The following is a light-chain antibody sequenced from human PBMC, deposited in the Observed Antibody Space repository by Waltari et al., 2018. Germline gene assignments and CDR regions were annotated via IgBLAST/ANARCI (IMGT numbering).Light chain of an antibody. CDR1: QSVLYSPNSKNY. J-gene: IGKJ1*01. CDR3: HQYYATPWT. CDR2: WAS. V-gene: IGKV4-1*01. Sequence: DIVMTQSPDSLAVSVGQRATINCKSSQSVLYSPNSKNYLAWYQQKPGQPPKLLIYWASTRESGVPDRFSGSGSGTDFTLTISSLQAEDVAVYYCHQYYATPWTFGQGTKLEIK.